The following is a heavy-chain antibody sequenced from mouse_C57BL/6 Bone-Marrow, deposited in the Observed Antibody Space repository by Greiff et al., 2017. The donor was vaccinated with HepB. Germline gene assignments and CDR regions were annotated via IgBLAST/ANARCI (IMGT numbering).Heavy chain of an antibody. J-gene: IGHJ2*01. D-gene: IGHD1-1*01. CDR3: ARGVITTVVDLFDY. V-gene: IGHV1-26*01. CDR1: GYTFTDYY. Sequence: VQPQQSGPELVKPGASVKISCKASGYTFTDYYMNWVKQSHGKSLEWIGDINPNNGGTSYNQKFKGKATLTVDKSSSTAYMELRSLTSEDSAVYYCARGVITTVVDLFDYWGQGTTLTVSS. CDR2: INPNNGGT.